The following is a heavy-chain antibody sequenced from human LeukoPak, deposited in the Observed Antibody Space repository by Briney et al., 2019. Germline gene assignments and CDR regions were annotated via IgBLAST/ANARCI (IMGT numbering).Heavy chain of an antibody. Sequence: PGGSLRLSCAASGFTFSSYWMSWVRQAPGKGLEWVSAISGSGGSTYYADSVKGRFTISRDNSKNTLYLQMNSLRAEDTAVYYCAKDRDVAGIGWVAWFDPWGQGTLVTVSS. CDR1: GFTFSSYW. CDR3: AKDRDVAGIGWVAWFDP. J-gene: IGHJ5*02. D-gene: IGHD6-19*01. V-gene: IGHV3-23*01. CDR2: ISGSGGST.